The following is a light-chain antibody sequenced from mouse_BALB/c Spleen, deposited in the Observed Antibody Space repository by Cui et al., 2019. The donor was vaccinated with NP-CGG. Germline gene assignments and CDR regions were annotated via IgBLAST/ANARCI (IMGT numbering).Light chain of an antibody. CDR2: GTN. CDR3: ALWYSNHWV. CDR1: TGAVTSSNY. J-gene: IGLJ1*01. Sequence: QAVVTQEPALTTSPGETVTLTCRSSTGAVTSSNYPNWVQEKPDHLFTGLIGGTNNRAPGVPARFSGSLIGDKAALTITGAQTEDEAIYFCALWYSNHWVFGGGTKLTVL. V-gene: IGLV1*01.